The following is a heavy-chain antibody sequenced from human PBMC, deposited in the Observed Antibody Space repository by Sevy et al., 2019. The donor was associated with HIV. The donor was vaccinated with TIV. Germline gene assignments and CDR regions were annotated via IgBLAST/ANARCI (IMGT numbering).Heavy chain of an antibody. CDR2: ISYAGSDI. V-gene: IGHV3-30*03. CDR1: GFTFSDYG. CDR3: SNGAGGSDSSGFDY. J-gene: IGHJ4*02. Sequence: GGSLRLSCEVSGFTFSDYGMHWVRQAPGKGLEWLAVISYAGSDIYYPDSVEGRFTVSRDNSKNTLYLQMNSLRPEDTAVYYCSNGAGGSDSSGFDYWGQGTLVTVSS. D-gene: IGHD1-26*01.